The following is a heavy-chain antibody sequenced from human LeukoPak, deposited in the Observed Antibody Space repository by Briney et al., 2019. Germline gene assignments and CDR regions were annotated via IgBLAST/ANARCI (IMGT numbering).Heavy chain of an antibody. CDR1: GFTFDDYA. V-gene: IGHV3-9*01. Sequence: PGGSLRLSCAASGFTFDDYAMHWVRQAPGKGLEWVSGISWNSGSIGYADSVKGRFTISGDNAKNSLYLQMNSLRAEDTALYYCAKALHPHGSSWFDYWGQGTLVTVSS. J-gene: IGHJ4*02. CDR2: ISWNSGSI. D-gene: IGHD6-13*01. CDR3: AKALHPHGSSWFDY.